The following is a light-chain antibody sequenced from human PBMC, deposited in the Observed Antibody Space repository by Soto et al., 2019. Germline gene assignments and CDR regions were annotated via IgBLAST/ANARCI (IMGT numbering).Light chain of an antibody. J-gene: IGLJ3*02. CDR2: EVS. CDR3: SSYISSSTLV. CDR1: SSDVGGYNY. V-gene: IGLV2-14*01. Sequence: QSVLTQPASVSGSPGQSITISCTGTSSDVGGYNYVSWYQQNPGKAPKLMIYEVSNRPSGVSNRFSGSKSGNTASLTISGLQAEDEADYYCSSYISSSTLVFGGGTKVTVL.